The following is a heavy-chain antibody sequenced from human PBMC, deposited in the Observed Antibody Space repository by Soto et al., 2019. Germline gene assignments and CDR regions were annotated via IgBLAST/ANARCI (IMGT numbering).Heavy chain of an antibody. J-gene: IGHJ4*02. D-gene: IGHD6-19*01. CDR1: GGSVSSDAYY. CDR2: ILSGGGT. V-gene: IGHV4-61*08. Sequence: QVQLQESGPGLVKPSGTLSLTCSVSGGSVSSDAYYLSWIRQPPGKTLEWIGFILSGGGTSTNPSLRRRISISVDTSRNQFSLRLTSVTASDTGVYFCAKGFSSGWYVDSWGRGTLVTVSS. CDR3: AKGFSSGWYVDS.